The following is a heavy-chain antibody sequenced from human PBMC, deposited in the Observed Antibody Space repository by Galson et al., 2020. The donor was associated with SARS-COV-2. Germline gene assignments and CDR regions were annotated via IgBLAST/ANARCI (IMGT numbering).Heavy chain of an antibody. CDR1: GFTVSSNY. CDR2: IYSGGST. D-gene: IGHD2-2*01. V-gene: IGHV3-53*04. J-gene: IGHJ3*02. Sequence: QLGESLKISCAASGFTVSSNYMSWVRQAPGKGLEWVSVIYSGGSTYYADSVKGRFTISRHNSKNTLYLQMNSLRAEDTAVYYCAREVGAFDIWGQGTMVTVSS. CDR3: AREVGAFDI.